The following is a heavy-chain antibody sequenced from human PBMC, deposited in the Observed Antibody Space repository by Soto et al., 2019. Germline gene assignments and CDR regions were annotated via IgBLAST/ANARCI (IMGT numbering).Heavy chain of an antibody. CDR3: ARDRYDSSGYYGNNWFDP. D-gene: IGHD3-22*01. CDR1: GGSISSGGYY. V-gene: IGHV4-31*03. CDR2: IYYSGST. Sequence: SETLSLTCTVSGGSISSGGYYWSWIRQRPGKGLEWIGYIYYSGSTYYNPSLKSRVTISVDTSKNQFSLKLSSVTAADTAVYYCARDRYDSSGYYGNNWFDPWGQGTLVTVSS. J-gene: IGHJ5*02.